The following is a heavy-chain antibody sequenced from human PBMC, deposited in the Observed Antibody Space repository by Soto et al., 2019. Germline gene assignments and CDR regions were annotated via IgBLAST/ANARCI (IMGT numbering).Heavy chain of an antibody. CDR3: ARGLVVPAARTGGYYYYGMDV. J-gene: IGHJ6*02. CDR2: ISGSSSYI. V-gene: IGHV3-21*01. Sequence: EVQLLESGGGLVQPGGYLRLSCVASGFTFSSYSMNWVRQAPGMGLEWVSSISGSSSYIYYADSVKGRFTISRDNAKNSLYLQMNSLRAEDTAVYYCARGLVVPAARTGGYYYYGMDVWGQGTTVTVSS. CDR1: GFTFSSYS. D-gene: IGHD2-2*01.